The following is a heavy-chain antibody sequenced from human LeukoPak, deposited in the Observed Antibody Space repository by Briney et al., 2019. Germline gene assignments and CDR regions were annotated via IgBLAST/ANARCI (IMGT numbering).Heavy chain of an antibody. J-gene: IGHJ6*02. V-gene: IGHV3-30*18. CDR2: ISYDGSNT. Sequence: GGSLRLSCAASGFTFSTYGMHWVRQAPGKGLEWVAVISYDGSNTYYADSVRGRFTISRDNSKNTLYLQMNSLRAEDTAVYYCAKPLGHCSGASCRKYYYGVDVWGQGTTVTVSS. CDR3: AKPLGHCSGASCRKYYYGVDV. CDR1: GFTFSTYG. D-gene: IGHD2-15*01.